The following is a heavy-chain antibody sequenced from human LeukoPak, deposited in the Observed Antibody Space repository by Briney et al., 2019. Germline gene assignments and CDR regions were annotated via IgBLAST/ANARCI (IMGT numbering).Heavy chain of an antibody. CDR1: GFTFSSYG. J-gene: IGHJ5*02. V-gene: IGHV3-30*18. D-gene: IGHD3-10*01. CDR3: AKDPSLYYGSGSFHLDP. Sequence: PGGSLRLSCAASGFTFSSYGMHWVRQAPGKGLEWVAVISYDGSNKYYADSVKGRFTISRDNSKNTLYLQMNSLRAEDTAVYYCAKDPSLYYGSGSFHLDPWGQGTLVTVSS. CDR2: ISYDGSNK.